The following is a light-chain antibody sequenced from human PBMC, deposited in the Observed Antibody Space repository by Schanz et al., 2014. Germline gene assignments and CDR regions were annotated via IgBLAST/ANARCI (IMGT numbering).Light chain of an antibody. J-gene: IGLJ1*01. CDR1: SSDVGGYNY. Sequence: QSALTQPPSASGSPGQSVTISCTGTSSDVGGYNYVSWYQQHPGKAPKVMIYEVTKRPSGVPDRYSGSKSGNTASLTISGLQAEDEADYYCSSYTSFYVFGTGTKLTVL. CDR2: EVT. V-gene: IGLV2-8*01. CDR3: SSYTSFYV.